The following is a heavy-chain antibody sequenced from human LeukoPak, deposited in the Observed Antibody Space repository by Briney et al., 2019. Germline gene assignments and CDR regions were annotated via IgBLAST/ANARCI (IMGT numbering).Heavy chain of an antibody. CDR3: AKEPASGSCFDY. CDR2: ISGSGTST. D-gene: IGHD3-10*01. Sequence: GGSLRLSCTASGYTFNSYAMSWVRQAPGKGLEWVSGISGSGTSTYYADSVKGRFTISRDNSKNTLYLQMNSLRTEDTALYYCAKEPASGSCFDYWGQGTLVTVSS. CDR1: GYTFNSYA. J-gene: IGHJ4*02. V-gene: IGHV3-23*01.